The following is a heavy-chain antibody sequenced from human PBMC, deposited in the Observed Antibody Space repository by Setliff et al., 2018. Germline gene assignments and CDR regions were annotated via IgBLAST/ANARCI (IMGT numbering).Heavy chain of an antibody. CDR3: AKDSRSGGTYPLVDFDV. CDR1: GYTFSTYA. J-gene: IGHJ3*01. CDR2: ISGSGGLP. Sequence: SCKASGYTFSTYAISWVRQAPGKGLEWVSSISGSGGLPNYADSVEGRFTISRDNSQNTVFLQMNSLRVEDTAVYYCAKDSRSGGTYPLVDFDVWGQGTMVTVSS. D-gene: IGHD2-15*01. V-gene: IGHV3-23*01.